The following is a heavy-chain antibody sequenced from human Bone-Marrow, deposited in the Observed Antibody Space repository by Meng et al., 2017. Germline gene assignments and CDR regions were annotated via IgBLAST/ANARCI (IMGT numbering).Heavy chain of an antibody. CDR1: GFTFSSYS. J-gene: IGHJ6*02. D-gene: IGHD3-3*01. V-gene: IGHV3-21*01. CDR2: ISSSSSYI. CDR3: ARQYDFWSGYSPNYYYYGMDV. Sequence: GESLKISCAASGFTFSSYSMNWVRQAPGKGLEWVSSISSSSSYIYYADSVKGRFTISRDNAKNSLYLQMNSLRAEDTAVYYCARQYDFWSGYSPNYYYYGMDVWGQGTMVTVSS.